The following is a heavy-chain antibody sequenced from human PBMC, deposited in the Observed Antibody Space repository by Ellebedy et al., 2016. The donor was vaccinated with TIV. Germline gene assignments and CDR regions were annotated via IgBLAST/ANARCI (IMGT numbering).Heavy chain of an antibody. V-gene: IGHV3-66*01. J-gene: IGHJ5*02. D-gene: IGHD2-21*01. CDR1: GIIVGDSF. Sequence: PGGSLRPSCEPSGIIVGDSFMNWVRQAPGKGREWVSVLYPDAKTNYKDSVNGRFIVSRDSSKNTLYLQMNSLTAEDTAVYYCARDPGGGGDFGDNWFDPWGQGTLVTVSS. CDR2: LYPDAKT. CDR3: ARDPGGGGDFGDNWFDP.